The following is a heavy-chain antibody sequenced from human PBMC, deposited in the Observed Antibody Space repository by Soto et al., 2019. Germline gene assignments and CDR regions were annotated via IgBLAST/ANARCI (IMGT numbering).Heavy chain of an antibody. CDR2: INPNSGGT. CDR3: ARVNGDIVVVPAAVSYYYGMDV. D-gene: IGHD2-2*01. CDR1: GYTFTAYF. Sequence: ASVKVSCKASGYTFTAYFMHWVRQAPGQGLEWMGWINPNSGGTKYAQKFQGRVTMTRDTSTSTAYMELSSLRSDDTAVYYCARVNGDIVVVPAAVSYYYGMDVWGQGTTVTVSS. J-gene: IGHJ6*02. V-gene: IGHV1-2*02.